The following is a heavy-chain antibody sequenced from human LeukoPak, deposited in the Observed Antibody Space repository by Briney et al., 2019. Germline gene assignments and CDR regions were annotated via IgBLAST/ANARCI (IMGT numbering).Heavy chain of an antibody. CDR1: GGSFSGYY. J-gene: IGHJ5*02. D-gene: IGHD3-3*01. CDR3: ARSYDFWRKYNNWFDP. V-gene: IGHV4-34*01. Sequence: PSETLSLTCAVYGGSFSGYYWSWIRQPPGKGLEWIGEINHSGSTNYNPSLKSRVTISVDTFKNQFSLKLSSVTAADTAVYYCARSYDFWRKYNNWFDPWGQGTLVTVSS. CDR2: INHSGST.